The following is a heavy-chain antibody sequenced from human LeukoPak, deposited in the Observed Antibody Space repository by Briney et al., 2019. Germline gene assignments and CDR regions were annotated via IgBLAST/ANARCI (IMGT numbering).Heavy chain of an antibody. CDR2: IYYSGST. V-gene: IGHV4-39*07. D-gene: IGHD3-3*01. CDR3: ARVPYYDSPWFDP. J-gene: IGHJ5*02. CDR1: GVSISSSSYY. Sequence: SETLSLTCTVSGVSISSSSYYWGWIRQPPGKGLEWIGSIYYSGSTYYNPSLKSRVTISVDTSKNQFSLKLSSVTAADTAVYYCARVPYYDSPWFDPWGQGTLVTVSS.